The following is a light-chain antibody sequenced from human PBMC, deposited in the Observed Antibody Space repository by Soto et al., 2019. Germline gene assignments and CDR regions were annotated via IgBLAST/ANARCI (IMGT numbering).Light chain of an antibody. J-gene: IGKJ1*01. CDR2: DTS. Sequence: EFVLTQSPGTLSLSPGERATLSCRASQSLTNSFIAWYQQRPGQAPRLLIYDTSSRASGIPDRFSGSGSGTDFTLTISRLEPEDFAVYYCQHYGSSPETFGQGTKVDIK. V-gene: IGKV3-20*01. CDR1: QSLTNSF. CDR3: QHYGSSPET.